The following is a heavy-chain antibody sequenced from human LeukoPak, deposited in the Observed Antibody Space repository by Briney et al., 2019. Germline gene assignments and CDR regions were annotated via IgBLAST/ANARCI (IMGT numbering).Heavy chain of an antibody. D-gene: IGHD5-12*01. CDR3: ARAIEGAYDL. CDR1: GFTFSNYW. J-gene: IGHJ4*02. Sequence: GSLRLSCATSGFTFSNYWMTWVRQAPGKGLEWVANINRDGSDKYYMASVQGRFTLSRDNAQNPLSLQMNSLRAEDTAVYFCARAIEGAYDLWGQGTLVTVSS. CDR2: INRDGSDK. V-gene: IGHV3-7*04.